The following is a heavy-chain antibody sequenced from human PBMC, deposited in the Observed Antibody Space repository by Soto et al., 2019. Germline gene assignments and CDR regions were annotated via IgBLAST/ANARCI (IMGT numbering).Heavy chain of an antibody. V-gene: IGHV3-23*01. D-gene: IGHD3-22*01. CDR2: ISGSGGST. CDR3: ARNASSSYYTWFDP. J-gene: IGHJ5*02. Sequence: GGSLRLSCAASGFIFSSYAMSWVRQAPGKGLEWVSAISGSGGSTYYADSVKGRFTISRDNSKNTLYLQMNSLRAEDTAVYYWARNASSSYYTWFDPWGQGTLVTVSS. CDR1: GFIFSSYA.